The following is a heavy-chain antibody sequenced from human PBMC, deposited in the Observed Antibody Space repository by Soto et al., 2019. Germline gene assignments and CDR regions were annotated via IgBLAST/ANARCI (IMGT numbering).Heavy chain of an antibody. J-gene: IGHJ4*02. D-gene: IGHD5-18*01. CDR2: ISSDGSNK. CDR1: GFTFSSFP. V-gene: IGHV3-30-3*01. Sequence: GGALRPSCAASGFTFSSFPMHWVRQAPGRGLECVALISSDGSNKYYAEAVEGRFSIYRDNSKNTLYLQMNSLRGEDTAVYYCARWNVQHDSYGYFWGQGTRSPSPQ. CDR3: ARWNVQHDSYGYF.